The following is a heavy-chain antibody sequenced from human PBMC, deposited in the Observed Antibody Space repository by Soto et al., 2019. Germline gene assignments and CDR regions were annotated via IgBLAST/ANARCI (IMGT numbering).Heavy chain of an antibody. V-gene: IGHV3-66*01. CDR2: IYSGGST. CDR1: GFTVSSNY. J-gene: IGHJ4*02. CDR3: ARETLTVTTGFIDY. Sequence: PGGSLRLSCAASGFTVSSNYMSWVRQAPGKGLEWVSVIYSGGSTYYADSVKGRFTISRDDSKNTLYLQMNSLRAEDTAVYYCARETLTVTTGFIDYWGQGTLVTVSS. D-gene: IGHD4-4*01.